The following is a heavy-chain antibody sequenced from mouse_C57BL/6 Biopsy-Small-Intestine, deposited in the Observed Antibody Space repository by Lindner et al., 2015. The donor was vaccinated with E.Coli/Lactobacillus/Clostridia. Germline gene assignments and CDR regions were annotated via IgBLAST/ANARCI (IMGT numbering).Heavy chain of an antibody. CDR3: ARSGSSYGHYYAMDY. D-gene: IGHD1-1*01. V-gene: IGHV1-63*01. CDR2: IYPGGGYT. Sequence: VQLQESGAELVRPGTSVKMSCKASGYTFTNYWIGWAKQRPGHGLEWIGDIYPGGGYTNYNEKFKGEATLTADKSSSTAYMQFSSLTSEDSAIYYCARSGSSYGHYYAMDYWGQGTSVTVSS. CDR1: GYTFTNYW. J-gene: IGHJ4*01.